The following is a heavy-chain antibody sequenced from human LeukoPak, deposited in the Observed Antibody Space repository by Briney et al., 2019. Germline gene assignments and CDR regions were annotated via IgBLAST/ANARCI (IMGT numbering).Heavy chain of an antibody. CDR3: ARDSRSYGDDAFDI. J-gene: IGHJ3*02. D-gene: IGHD5-18*01. Sequence: SQTLSLTCTVSGGSISGGSYYWSWIRQPAGKGLEWIGRIYTSGSTNYNPSLKSRVTISVDTSKNQFSLKLSSVTAADTAVYYCARDSRSYGDDAFDIWGQGTMVTVSS. CDR2: IYTSGST. V-gene: IGHV4-61*02. CDR1: GGSISGGSYY.